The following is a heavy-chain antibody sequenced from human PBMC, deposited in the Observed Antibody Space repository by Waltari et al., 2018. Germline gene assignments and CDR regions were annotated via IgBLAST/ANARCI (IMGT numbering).Heavy chain of an antibody. CDR2: IYHSGST. J-gene: IGHJ4*02. Sequence: QVQLQESGPGLVKPSETLSLTCAVSGYSISSGYSWGWIRQPPGKGLEWIGSIYHSGSTYYNPSLKSRVTISVDTSKNQFSLKLSSVTAADTAVYYCARDGRALDYWGQGTLVTVSS. V-gene: IGHV4-38-2*02. CDR3: ARDGRALDY. CDR1: GYSISSGYS.